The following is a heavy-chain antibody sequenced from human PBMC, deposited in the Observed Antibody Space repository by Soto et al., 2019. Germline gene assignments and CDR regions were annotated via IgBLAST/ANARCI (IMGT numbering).Heavy chain of an antibody. J-gene: IGHJ6*03. V-gene: IGHV4-59*08. CDR3: VCSCCNCSICYYLDYYYMEV. Sequence: QVQLQEAGPGLVRPSETLYLTCTVYGGSFSSYYWTWIRQSPGKGLEWIGYIYYSGSTDYNPSLRGRLAISIDTSKNQFSLRLNSPSAADTPVYYCVCSCCNCSICYYLDYYYMEVWGKGTSVTVSS. CDR1: GGSFSSYY. D-gene: IGHD2-2*01. CDR2: IYYSGST.